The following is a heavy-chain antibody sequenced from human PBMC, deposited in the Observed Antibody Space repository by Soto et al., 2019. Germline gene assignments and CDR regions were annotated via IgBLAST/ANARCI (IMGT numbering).Heavy chain of an antibody. J-gene: IGHJ6*03. D-gene: IGHD2-2*01. CDR2: MNPNSGNT. CDR1: GYTFTSYD. V-gene: IGHV1-8*01. CDR3: ARGVVPATEIYYYYMDV. Sequence: ASVKVSCKASGYTFTSYDINWVRQATGQGLEWMGWMNPNSGNTGYAQKFQGRVTMTRNTSISTAYMELSSLRSEDTAVYYCARGVVPATEIYYYYMDVWGKGTTVTVSS.